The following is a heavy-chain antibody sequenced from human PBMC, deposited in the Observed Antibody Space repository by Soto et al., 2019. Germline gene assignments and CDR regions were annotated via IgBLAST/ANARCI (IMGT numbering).Heavy chain of an antibody. CDR1: GFTFSDFG. CDR3: AKALGELSPESYDY. CDR2: ISYDGSNK. Sequence: GGSLRLSCAASGFTFSDFGMHWVRQAPGKGLEWVAFISYDGSNKFHADSVKGRFTISRDNSKNTLYLQMNSLRAEDTAVYYCAKALGELSPESYDYWGQGT. D-gene: IGHD3-16*02. J-gene: IGHJ4*02. V-gene: IGHV3-30*18.